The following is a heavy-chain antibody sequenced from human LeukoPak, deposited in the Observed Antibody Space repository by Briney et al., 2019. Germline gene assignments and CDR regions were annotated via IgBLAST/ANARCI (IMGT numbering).Heavy chain of an antibody. V-gene: IGHV3-21*01. CDR1: GFTFSSYW. CDR2: ISSSSSYI. CDR3: ARDHGVGAVDY. Sequence: PGGSLRLSCAASGFTFSSYWMSGVRQAPGKGLEWVSSISSSSSYIYYADSVKGRFTISRDNAKNSLYLQMNSLRAEDTAVYYCARDHGVGAVDYWGQGTLVTVSS. J-gene: IGHJ4*02. D-gene: IGHD1-26*01.